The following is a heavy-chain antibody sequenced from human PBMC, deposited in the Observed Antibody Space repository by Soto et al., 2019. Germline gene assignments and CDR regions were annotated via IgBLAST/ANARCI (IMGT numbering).Heavy chain of an antibody. Sequence: SETLSLTCAFSGCSISSGGYSLSWMRQPPGKGLEWIGYIYHSGSTYYNPSLKSRVTISVDMYKNQFSLKLSSVTAADTAMYYCARCYYDSSGFDSWGQGTLVTVSS. V-gene: IGHV4-30-2*01. D-gene: IGHD3-22*01. CDR1: GCSISSGGYS. CDR3: ARCYYDSSGFDS. J-gene: IGHJ4*02. CDR2: IYHSGST.